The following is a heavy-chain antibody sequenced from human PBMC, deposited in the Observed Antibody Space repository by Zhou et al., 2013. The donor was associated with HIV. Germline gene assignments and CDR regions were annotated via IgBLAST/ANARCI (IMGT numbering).Heavy chain of an antibody. CDR1: GGTFSSYA. CDR2: IIPIFGTA. J-gene: IGHJ5*02. CDR3: ARQRGGLGYCSSTSCPNWFDP. V-gene: IGHV1-69*05. D-gene: IGHD2-2*01. Sequence: QVQLVQSGAEVKKPGSSVKVSCKASGGTFSSYAISWVRQAPGQGLEWMGGIIPIFGTANYAQKFQGRVTITTDESTSTAYMELSSLRSEDTAVYYCARQRGGLGYCSSTSCPNWFDPWGPGEPWSPSPQ.